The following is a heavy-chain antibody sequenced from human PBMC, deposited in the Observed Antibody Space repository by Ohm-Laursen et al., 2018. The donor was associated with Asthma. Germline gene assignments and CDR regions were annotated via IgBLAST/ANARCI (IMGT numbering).Heavy chain of an antibody. CDR2: IYSGGQT. J-gene: IGHJ4*02. Sequence: GSLRLSCSASGFSVSNNYMSWVRQAPGKGLEGVSVIYSGGQTHYADSVKGRFTVSRDNSKNTLYLQMNSLRAEDTAMYHCAKSGDSSGYSDFDYWGQGTLVTVSS. CDR1: GFSVSNNY. D-gene: IGHD3-22*01. CDR3: AKSGDSSGYSDFDY. V-gene: IGHV3-53*01.